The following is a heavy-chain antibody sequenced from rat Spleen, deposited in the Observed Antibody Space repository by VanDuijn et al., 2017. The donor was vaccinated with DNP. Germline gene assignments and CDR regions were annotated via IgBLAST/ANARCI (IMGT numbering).Heavy chain of an antibody. Sequence: EVQVVESGGGLVQPGRSMTVSCAASGFTFSNSDMAWVRQAPTKGLEWVATISYDGGRTYYRDSVKGRFTISRDNAKSTLYLQMDSLRSEDTATYYCARPDYWGQGVMVTVSS. CDR3: ARPDY. CDR2: ISYDGGRT. V-gene: IGHV5-25*01. CDR1: GFTFSNSD. J-gene: IGHJ2*01.